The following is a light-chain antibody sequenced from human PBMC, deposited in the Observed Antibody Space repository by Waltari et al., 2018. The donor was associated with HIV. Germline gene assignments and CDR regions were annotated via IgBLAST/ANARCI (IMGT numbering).Light chain of an antibody. Sequence: IVFTQSPATLSLSPGETATLSCRASQSVGSYLAWYQQKPGRAPRLLIYDAINRATGIPARFSGSGSGTDFTLTISSLEPEDCAVYYCQQRSDSPPSTFGGGTKVEI. CDR1: QSVGSY. CDR2: DAI. V-gene: IGKV3-11*01. CDR3: QQRSDSPPST. J-gene: IGKJ4*01.